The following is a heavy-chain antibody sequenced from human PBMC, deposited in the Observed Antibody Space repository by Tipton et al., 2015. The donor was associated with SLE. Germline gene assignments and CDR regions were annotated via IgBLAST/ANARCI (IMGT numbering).Heavy chain of an antibody. CDR2: ISPNNGAT. V-gene: IGHV1-2*02. D-gene: IGHD6-19*01. CDR1: SYSFTSYG. CDR3: VSSSLHSGWSY. Sequence: QLVQSGADVKKPGASVKVSCKASSYSFTSYGISWARQAPGQGLEWMGWISPNNGATSYAQKFQGRVTMTRDTSITTAYMQLSGLQSDDTAVYFCVSSSLHSGWSYWGHGTLVTVSS. J-gene: IGHJ4*01.